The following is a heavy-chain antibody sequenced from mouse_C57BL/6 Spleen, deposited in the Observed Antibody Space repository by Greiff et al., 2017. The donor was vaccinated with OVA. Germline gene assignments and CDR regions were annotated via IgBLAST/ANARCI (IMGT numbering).Heavy chain of an antibody. CDR3: ARWGNYLYYYAMDY. J-gene: IGHJ4*01. V-gene: IGHV1-26*01. Sequence: VQLQQSGPELVKPGASVKISCKASGYTFTDYYMNWVKQSHGKSLEWIGDINPNNGGTSYNQKFKGKATLTVDKSSSTAYMELRSLTSEDSAVYYCARWGNYLYYYAMDYWGQGTSVTVSS. CDR1: GYTFTDYY. D-gene: IGHD2-1*01. CDR2: INPNNGGT.